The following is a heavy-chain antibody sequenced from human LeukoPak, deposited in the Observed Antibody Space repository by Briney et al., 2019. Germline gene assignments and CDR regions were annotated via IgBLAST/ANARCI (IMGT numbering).Heavy chain of an antibody. J-gene: IGHJ5*02. D-gene: IGHD6-13*01. CDR3: ARDPIAAAGTVIWYNWFDP. CDR1: GFTFSTYG. Sequence: GGSRRLSCAASGFTFSTYGMHWVRQAPGKGREWVAVIWYDGSNKYYADSVKGRFTISRDNSKNTLYLQMNSLRAEDTAVYYCARDPIAAAGTVIWYNWFDPWGQGTLVTVSS. V-gene: IGHV3-33*01. CDR2: IWYDGSNK.